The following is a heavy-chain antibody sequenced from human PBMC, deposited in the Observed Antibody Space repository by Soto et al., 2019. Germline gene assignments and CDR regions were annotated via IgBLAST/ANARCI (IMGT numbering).Heavy chain of an antibody. CDR2: INPNSGGT. CDR1: GYGMTGYL. CDR3: ARMKPVVRWSTSIMGRWFDL. Sequence: APVKVAWTSFGYGMTGYLVGWGRLDPRQGPEWMGWINPNSGGTNYAQKFQGRVTMTRDTSISTAYMELSRLRSDDTAVYYCARMKPVVRWSTSIMGRWFDLWGQG. V-gene: IGHV1-2*02. J-gene: IGHJ5*02. D-gene: IGHD4-17*01.